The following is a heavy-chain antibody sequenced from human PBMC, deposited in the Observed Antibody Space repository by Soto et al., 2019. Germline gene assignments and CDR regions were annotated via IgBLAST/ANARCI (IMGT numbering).Heavy chain of an antibody. D-gene: IGHD3-3*01. CDR2: INHRGQT. J-gene: IGHJ5*02. Sequence: SETLSPTCAVHGGSFSAYSSIWIPQPPGKGLEWIGEINHRGQTNYKPSLKSRILISVDNSKNQVSLKLNSVTAADTVIYYCAKVSRITIFGGGWFDPWGQGTLVTVSS. CDR1: GGSFSAYS. CDR3: AKVSRITIFGGGWFDP. V-gene: IGHV4-34*01.